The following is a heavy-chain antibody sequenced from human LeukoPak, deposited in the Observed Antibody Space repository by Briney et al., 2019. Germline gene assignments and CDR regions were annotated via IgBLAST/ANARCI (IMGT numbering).Heavy chain of an antibody. CDR1: GFTFDDYA. Sequence: GRSLRLSCAASGFTFDDYAMHWVRQAPGKGLEWVSGISWNSGSIGYADSVKGRFTISRDNAKNSLYLQMNSLRAEDTALYYCAKAHYDFWGGYFDMYYFDYWGQGTLVTVSS. V-gene: IGHV3-9*01. J-gene: IGHJ4*02. CDR2: ISWNSGSI. CDR3: AKAHYDFWGGYFDMYYFDY. D-gene: IGHD3-3*01.